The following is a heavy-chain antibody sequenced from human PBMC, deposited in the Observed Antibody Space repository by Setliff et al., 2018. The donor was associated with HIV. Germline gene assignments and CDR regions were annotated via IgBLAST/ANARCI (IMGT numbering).Heavy chain of an antibody. V-gene: IGHV3-64D*09. CDR1: GFTVSTYS. CDR3: VKPYTGYYYDGGVYDDF. Sequence: QTGGSLRLSCLVSGFTVSTYSLNWARQAPGKRPEYVAALSRGGDNTKYADSVKGRFIISRDTSKNTLYLQMSSLRPDNTAIYYCVKPYTGYYYDGGVYDDFWGQGTLVTVSS. D-gene: IGHD3-22*01. J-gene: IGHJ4*02. CDR2: LSRGGDNT.